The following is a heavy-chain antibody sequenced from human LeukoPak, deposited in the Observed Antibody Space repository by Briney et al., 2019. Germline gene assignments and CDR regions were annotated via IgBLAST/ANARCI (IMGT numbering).Heavy chain of an antibody. Sequence: GGSLRLSCAASGFTSSSYEMNWVRQAPGQGLEWGSYISSSGRTIYYADSVKGRFTISRDNAKNSLYLQMNSLRAEDTAVYYCARGAYCSSTSCPTGYYGMDVWGQGTTVTVSS. CDR1: GFTSSSYE. D-gene: IGHD2-2*01. J-gene: IGHJ6*02. V-gene: IGHV3-48*03. CDR3: ARGAYCSSTSCPTGYYGMDV. CDR2: ISSSGRTI.